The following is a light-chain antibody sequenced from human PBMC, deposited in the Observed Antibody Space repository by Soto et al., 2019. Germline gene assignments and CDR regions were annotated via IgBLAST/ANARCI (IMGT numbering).Light chain of an antibody. Sequence: DIQLTQSPSFLSASVGDRVTITCRASQGISSYLAWYQQKPGKAPKLLIYAASTLQSGVPSRFSGSGSGTEFTLTISSLQPXXXXXXYCQQLNSYPRGFTFGPGTKVDIK. CDR2: AAS. CDR3: QQLNSYPRGFT. V-gene: IGKV1-9*01. J-gene: IGKJ3*01. CDR1: QGISSY.